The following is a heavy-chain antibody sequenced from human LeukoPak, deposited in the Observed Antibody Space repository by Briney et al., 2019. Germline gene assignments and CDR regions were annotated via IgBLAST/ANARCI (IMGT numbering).Heavy chain of an antibody. CDR3: AKAGPRRGYYYGMDV. CDR2: ISWNSGSI. J-gene: IGHJ6*02. CDR1: GFTFDDYA. Sequence: GGSLRLSCAASGFTFDDYAMHWVRQAPGKGLEWVSGISWNSGSIGYADSVKGRFTISRDNAKNSLYLQMNSLRAEDTALYYCAKAGPRRGYYYGMDVWGQGTTVTVSS. V-gene: IGHV3-9*01.